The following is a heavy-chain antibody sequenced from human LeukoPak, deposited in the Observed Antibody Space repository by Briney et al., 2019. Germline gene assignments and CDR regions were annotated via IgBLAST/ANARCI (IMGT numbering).Heavy chain of an antibody. CDR1: GFTFSSYS. J-gene: IGHJ4*02. CDR2: ISSSSSYI. CDR3: ARDGPDIVVVVAATPPDY. Sequence: PGGSLRLSCAASGFTFSSYSMNWVRQAPGKGLEWVSSISSSSSYIYYAGSVKGRFTISRDNAKNSLYLQMNSLRAEDTAVYYCARDGPDIVVVVAATPPDYWGQGTLVTVSS. V-gene: IGHV3-21*01. D-gene: IGHD2-15*01.